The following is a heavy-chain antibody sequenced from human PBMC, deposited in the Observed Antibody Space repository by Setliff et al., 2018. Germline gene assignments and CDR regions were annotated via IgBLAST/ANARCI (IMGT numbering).Heavy chain of an antibody. Sequence: LSLTCSVSGASISSGDSYWGWIRQPPGKGLEWIGRIYNSGTTNYNPSLKSRVTISADTSNNSFSLNLFSVTAADTAVYYCAGRDYSGGDSWGHGTLVTVSS. J-gene: IGHJ5*01. D-gene: IGHD4-4*01. V-gene: IGHV4-39*02. CDR1: GASISSGDSY. CDR2: IYNSGTT. CDR3: AGRDYSGGDS.